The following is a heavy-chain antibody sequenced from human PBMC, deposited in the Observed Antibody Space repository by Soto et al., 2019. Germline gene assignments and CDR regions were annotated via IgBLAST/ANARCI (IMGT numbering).Heavy chain of an antibody. CDR1: GYTFTSYD. D-gene: IGHD3-3*01. Sequence: GASVNVSCKDSGYTFTSYDINWVRQATGQGLEWMGWMNPNSGNTGYAQKFQGRVTMTRNTSISTAYMELSSLRSEDTAVYYCAAYYDFWSGYYRCNWFDPWGQGTRVNDSS. CDR3: AAYYDFWSGYYRCNWFDP. V-gene: IGHV1-8*01. J-gene: IGHJ5*02. CDR2: MNPNSGNT.